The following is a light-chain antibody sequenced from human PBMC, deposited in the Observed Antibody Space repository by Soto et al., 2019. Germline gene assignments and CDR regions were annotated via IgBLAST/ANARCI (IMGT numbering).Light chain of an antibody. CDR2: EAS. CDR1: ESVNGW. Sequence: DIQMTQSPSTLSASVGDRVTITCRASESVNGWLAWYQQKPGKAPKLLISEASTLQSGVPSRFRGSGSGTDYTLTISSLQPGDFATYYCQQYRGYSRYTFGQGTKLEIK. J-gene: IGKJ2*01. V-gene: IGKV1-5*03. CDR3: QQYRGYSRYT.